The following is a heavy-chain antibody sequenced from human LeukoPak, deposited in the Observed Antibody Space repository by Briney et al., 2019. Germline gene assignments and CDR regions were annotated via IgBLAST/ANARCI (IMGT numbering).Heavy chain of an antibody. D-gene: IGHD3-22*01. J-gene: IGHJ4*02. V-gene: IGHV4-59*01. CDR1: GGSISSYY. CDR3: ARSEAGNDYYDSSGYCFDY. CDR2: IYYSGST. Sequence: SETLSLTCTVSGGSISSYYWSWIRQPPGKGLEWIGYIYYSGSTNYNPSLKSRVTISVDTSKNQFSLKLSSVTAADTAVYYCARSEAGNDYYDSSGYCFDYWGQGTLVTVSS.